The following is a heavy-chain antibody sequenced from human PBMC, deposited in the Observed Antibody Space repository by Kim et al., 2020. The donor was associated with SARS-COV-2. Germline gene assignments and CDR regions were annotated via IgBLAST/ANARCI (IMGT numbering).Heavy chain of an antibody. Sequence: NDRQKFQGRVTITADESTSTAYMELSSLRSEDTAVYYCARVSGYDTEAVDYWGQGTLVTVSS. V-gene: IGHV1-69*01. CDR3: ARVSGYDTEAVDY. J-gene: IGHJ4*02. D-gene: IGHD5-12*01.